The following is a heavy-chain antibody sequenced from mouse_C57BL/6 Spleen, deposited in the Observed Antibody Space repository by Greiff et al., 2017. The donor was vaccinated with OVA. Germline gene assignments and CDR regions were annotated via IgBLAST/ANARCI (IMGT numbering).Heavy chain of an antibody. V-gene: IGHV5-9*01. CDR3: ARPNWDWYFDV. CDR1: GFTFSSYT. Sequence: EVQLVESGGGLVKPGGSLKLSCAASGFTFSSYTMSWVRQTPEKRLEWVATISGGGGNTYYPDSVKGRFTISRDNAKNTLYLQMSSLRSEDTALYYCARPNWDWYFDVWGTGTTVTVSS. J-gene: IGHJ1*03. CDR2: ISGGGGNT. D-gene: IGHD4-1*01.